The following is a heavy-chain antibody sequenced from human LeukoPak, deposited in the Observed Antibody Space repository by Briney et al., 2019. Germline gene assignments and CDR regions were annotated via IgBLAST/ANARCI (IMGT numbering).Heavy chain of an antibody. D-gene: IGHD3-22*01. J-gene: IGHJ3*02. V-gene: IGHV3-13*01. CDR3: ARQGYYDSSCWHEDAFDI. CDR1: GFTFSKDD. Sequence: GGSLTLSCAACGFTFSKDDFHWVRQAPGKGLEWDAAIGATGDTYYADSVKGRFTISRDNAKNSLYLQMNSLRAEDTAVYYCARQGYYDSSCWHEDAFDIWGQGKMVTVSS. CDR2: IGATGDT.